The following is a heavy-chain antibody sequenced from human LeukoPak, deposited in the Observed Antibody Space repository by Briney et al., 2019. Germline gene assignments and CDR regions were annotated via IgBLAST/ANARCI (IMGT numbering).Heavy chain of an antibody. CDR3: ARGRPGFYFDY. V-gene: IGHV3-23*01. CDR2: ISGSGGST. J-gene: IGHJ4*02. D-gene: IGHD6-25*01. Sequence: GGSLRLSCAASGFTFSSYAMGWVRQAPGKGLEWVSAISGSGGSTYYADSVKGRFTISRDNSKNTLYLQMNSLRAEDTAAYYCARGRPGFYFDYWGQGTLVTVSS. CDR1: GFTFSSYA.